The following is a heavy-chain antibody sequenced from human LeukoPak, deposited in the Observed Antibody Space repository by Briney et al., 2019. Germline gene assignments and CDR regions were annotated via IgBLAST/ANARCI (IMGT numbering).Heavy chain of an antibody. CDR2: IGTAGDT. Sequence: PGGSLRLSCAASGFTFSSYDMHWVRQATGKGLEWVSAIGTAGDTYYPGSVKGRFTISRENAKNSLYLQMNSLRAGDTAVYYCARGSDILRNYFFDYWGQGTLVTVSS. CDR3: ARGSDILRNYFFDY. J-gene: IGHJ4*02. V-gene: IGHV3-13*01. CDR1: GFTFSSYD. D-gene: IGHD3-9*01.